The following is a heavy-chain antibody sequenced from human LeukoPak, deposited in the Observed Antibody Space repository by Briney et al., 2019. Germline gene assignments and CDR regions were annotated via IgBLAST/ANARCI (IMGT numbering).Heavy chain of an antibody. CDR1: GGSISSYY. V-gene: IGHV4-4*07. J-gene: IGHJ3*02. Sequence: SETLSLTRNVSGGSISSYYWSWIRQPAGKGLEWIGRIYTSGSTNYNPSLKSRVTMSVDTSKNQFSLKLSSVTAADTAVYYCARVRTYYDILTAEGDAFDIWGQGTMVTVSS. D-gene: IGHD3-9*01. CDR2: IYTSGST. CDR3: ARVRTYYDILTAEGDAFDI.